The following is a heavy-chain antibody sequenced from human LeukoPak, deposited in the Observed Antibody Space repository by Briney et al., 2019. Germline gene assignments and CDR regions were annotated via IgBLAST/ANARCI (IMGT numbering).Heavy chain of an antibody. D-gene: IGHD3-10*02. J-gene: IGHJ6*04. CDR2: IRYDGSKK. CDR1: GFTFSNYG. CDR3: AELGITMIGGV. Sequence: GGSLRLSCAASGFTFSNYGMHWVRRAPGKALERVTFIRYDGSKKYYADSVKGRFTISRDNSDNTVSLQMHSLTAEDTAIYYCAELGITMIGGVWGKGTTVTISS. V-gene: IGHV3-30*02.